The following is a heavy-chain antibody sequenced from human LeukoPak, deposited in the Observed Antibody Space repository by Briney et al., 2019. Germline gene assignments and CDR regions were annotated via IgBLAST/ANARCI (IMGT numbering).Heavy chain of an antibody. J-gene: IGHJ4*02. Sequence: GGSLRLSCAVSGFTVTVNYMSWVRQAPGRGLEWVSIIYRSGSESYADSVKGRFIISRDSSTNTLSLQMTRLRAEDTAVYYCAADFYTSYHLGYWGQGTRVTVSS. CDR1: GFTVTVNY. CDR3: AADFYTSYHLGY. V-gene: IGHV3-66*01. CDR2: IYRSGSE. D-gene: IGHD3-16*01.